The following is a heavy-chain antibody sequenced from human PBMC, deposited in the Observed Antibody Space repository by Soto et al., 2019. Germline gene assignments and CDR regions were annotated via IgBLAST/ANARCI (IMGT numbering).Heavy chain of an antibody. CDR1: GYNFMPYG. J-gene: IGHJ6*02. CDR3: ARPTKSSSWYHYCYGMDV. Sequence: ASVKVSCKASGYNFMPYGVNWVRQAPGQRLEWMGWISPWKGNTNYAQSFQGRVTMTTDTSTSTAYMELRSLTADDTAVYYCARPTKSSSWYHYCYGMDVWGQGTTVTVSS. CDR2: ISPWKGNT. D-gene: IGHD6-13*01. V-gene: IGHV1-18*04.